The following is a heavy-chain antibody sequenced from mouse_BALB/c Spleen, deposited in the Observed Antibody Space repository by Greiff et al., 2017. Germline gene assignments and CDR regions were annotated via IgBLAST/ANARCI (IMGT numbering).Heavy chain of an antibody. CDR3: ARGGMGAWFAY. J-gene: IGHJ3*01. V-gene: IGHV3-6*02. D-gene: IGHD2-3*01. CDR2: ISYDGSN. Sequence: EVQLVESGPGLVKPSQSLSLTCSVTGYSITSGYYWNWIRQFPGNKLEWMGYISYDGSNNYNPSLKNRISITRDTSKNQFFLKLNSVTTEDTATYYCARGGMGAWFAYWGQGTLVTVSA. CDR1: GYSITSGYY.